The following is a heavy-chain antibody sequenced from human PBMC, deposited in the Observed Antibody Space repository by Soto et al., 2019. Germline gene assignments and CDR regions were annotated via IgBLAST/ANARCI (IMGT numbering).Heavy chain of an antibody. D-gene: IGHD1-26*01. Sequence: QVQLVESGGGVVQPGRSLRLSCAASGFTFSSYGMHWVRQAPGKGLEWEAVISYDGNDKYYADSVKGRFTISRDNSKNTLYLQMNSLRAEDTAVYYCAKEGEYSGSPIFDYWGQGTLVTVSS. J-gene: IGHJ4*02. V-gene: IGHV3-30*18. CDR3: AKEGEYSGSPIFDY. CDR2: ISYDGNDK. CDR1: GFTFSSYG.